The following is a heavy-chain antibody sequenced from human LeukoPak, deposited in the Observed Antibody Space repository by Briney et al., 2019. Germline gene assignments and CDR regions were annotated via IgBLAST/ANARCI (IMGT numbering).Heavy chain of an antibody. Sequence: PGGSLRLSCEDSGFTFRSYEMNWVRQAPGKGLEWVSSISSSSSYIYYADSVKGRFTISRDNAKNSLYLQMNSLRAEDTAVYYCARDSDYGDYFDYWGQGTLVTVSS. CDR3: ARDSDYGDYFDY. CDR1: GFTFRSYE. J-gene: IGHJ4*02. V-gene: IGHV3-21*01. D-gene: IGHD4-17*01. CDR2: ISSSSSYI.